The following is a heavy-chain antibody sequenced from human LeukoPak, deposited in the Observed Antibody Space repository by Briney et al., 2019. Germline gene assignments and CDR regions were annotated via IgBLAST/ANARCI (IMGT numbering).Heavy chain of an antibody. J-gene: IGHJ3*02. D-gene: IGHD3-22*01. CDR3: ARDLEYYYDSSDEVDAFDI. V-gene: IGHV3-21*01. Sequence: GGSLRLSCAASGFTFSSYSMNWVRQAPGKGLEWVSSISSSSSYIYYADSVKGRFTISRDNAKNSLYLQMNSLRAEDTAVYYCARDLEYYYDSSDEVDAFDIWGRGTMVTVSS. CDR1: GFTFSSYS. CDR2: ISSSSSYI.